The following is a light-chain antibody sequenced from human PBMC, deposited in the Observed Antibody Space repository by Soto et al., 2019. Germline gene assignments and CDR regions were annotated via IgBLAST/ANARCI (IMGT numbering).Light chain of an antibody. CDR2: RNN. CDR3: ATWDASLSGGV. CDR1: SSNIGSNS. Sequence: QYVLTQPPSASGTPGQRVTISCSGSSSNIGSNSVYWYQQLPGTAPKLVIYRNNQRPSGVPDRFSGSRSGTLASLAISGLRSEDEADYHCATWDASLSGGVFGGGTKVTVL. J-gene: IGLJ3*02. V-gene: IGLV1-47*01.